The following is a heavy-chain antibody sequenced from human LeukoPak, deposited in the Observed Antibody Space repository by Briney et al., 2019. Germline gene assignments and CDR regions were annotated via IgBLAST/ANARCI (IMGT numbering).Heavy chain of an antibody. CDR1: GGSISSYY. D-gene: IGHD5-24*01. J-gene: IGHJ4*02. CDR2: IYYSGST. V-gene: IGHV4-59*08. CDR3: ARRTRDGYNLGPFDY. Sequence: SETLSLACTVSGGSISSYYWSWIRQPPGKGLEWIGYIYYSGSTNYNPSLKSRVTISVDTSKNQFSLKLSSVTAADTAVYYCARRTRDGYNLGPFDYWGQGTLVTVSS.